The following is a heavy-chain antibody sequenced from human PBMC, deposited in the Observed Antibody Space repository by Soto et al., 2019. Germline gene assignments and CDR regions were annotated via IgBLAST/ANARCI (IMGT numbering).Heavy chain of an antibody. D-gene: IGHD3-3*01. V-gene: IGHV5-51*01. CDR1: GYSFTSYW. CDR2: IYPGDSDT. CDR3: ARHAEYYDFWSGYDY. J-gene: IGHJ4*02. Sequence: LGDSLKISCKGSGYSFTSYWIGWVRQMPGKGLEWMGIIYPGDSDTRYSPSFQGQVTISADKSISTAYLQWSSLKASDTAMYYCARHAEYYDFWSGYDYWGQRTLVTVSS.